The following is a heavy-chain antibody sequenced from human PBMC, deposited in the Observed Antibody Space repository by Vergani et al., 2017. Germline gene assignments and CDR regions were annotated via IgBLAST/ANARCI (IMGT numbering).Heavy chain of an antibody. Sequence: VQLVESGGGLVKPGGSLRLSCAASGFTFSDFSMSWVRQAPGKGLEWVAVIWYDGSNKYYADSVKGRFTISRDNSKNTLYLQMNSLRAEDTAVYYCARDQGEVVGATTDYWGQGTLVTVSS. CDR1: GFTFSDFS. V-gene: IGHV3-33*08. CDR2: IWYDGSNK. CDR3: ARDQGEVVGATTDY. D-gene: IGHD1-26*01. J-gene: IGHJ4*02.